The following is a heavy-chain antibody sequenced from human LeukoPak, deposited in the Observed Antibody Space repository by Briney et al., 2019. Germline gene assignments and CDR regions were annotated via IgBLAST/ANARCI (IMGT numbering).Heavy chain of an antibody. CDR1: GGSFSDYF. CDR2: VRYSGKT. D-gene: IGHD3-22*01. J-gene: IGHJ4*02. V-gene: IGHV4-59*04. Sequence: SETLSLTCDVFGGSFSDYFWTWIRQSPGKGLEWIGSVRYSGKTYYNPSLKSRLTMSVDTSKSQFSLKLSSVTAADTAVYFCARHYYDSSGSLRDYYFDYWGQGTLVTVSS. CDR3: ARHYYDSSGSLRDYYFDY.